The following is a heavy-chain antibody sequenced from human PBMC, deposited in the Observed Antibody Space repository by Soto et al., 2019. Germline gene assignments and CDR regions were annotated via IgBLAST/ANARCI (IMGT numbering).Heavy chain of an antibody. CDR3: AHRHDYGLIDY. Sequence: QITLKESGPTLVRPTQTLTLTCTFSGFSLTTSGVGVGWFRQPPGKALEWLALIYGVDNKLSGPSLKSRLTITKDTSKNQVVLTVTNMDPVDTATYYCAHRHDYGLIDYWGPGTLVTVSS. CDR1: GFSLTTSGVG. V-gene: IGHV2-5*05. D-gene: IGHD4-17*01. J-gene: IGHJ4*02. CDR2: IYGVDNK.